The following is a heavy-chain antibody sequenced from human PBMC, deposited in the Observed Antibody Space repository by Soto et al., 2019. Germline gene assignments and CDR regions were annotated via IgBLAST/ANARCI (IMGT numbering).Heavy chain of an antibody. D-gene: IGHD6-13*01. CDR3: ARDSGSSSRYSPNYYYYYGMDV. V-gene: IGHV4-59*01. Sequence: PSETLSLTCTVSGGSISSSYWSWIRQPPGKGLEWIGYIYYSGSTNYNPSLKSRVTISVDTSKNQFSLKLSSVTAADTAVYHCARDSGSSSRYSPNYYYYYGMDVWGQGTTVTVSS. CDR2: IYYSGST. J-gene: IGHJ6*02. CDR1: GGSISSSY.